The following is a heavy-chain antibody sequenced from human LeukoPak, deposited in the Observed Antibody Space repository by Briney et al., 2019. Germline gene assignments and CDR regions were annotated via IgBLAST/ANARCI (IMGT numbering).Heavy chain of an antibody. CDR2: ISYDGSKI. CDR3: ARGAWTAYYFDY. V-gene: IGHV3-30-3*01. J-gene: IGHJ4*02. CDR1: GFTFSSYP. Sequence: PGGSLRLSCAASGFTFSSYPLHWVRQAPGKGLEWVTLISYDGSKIYYADSVKGRFTISRDNAKNTLYLQMNSLRAEDTAVYYCARGAWTAYYFDYWGQGTLVTVSS. D-gene: IGHD3/OR15-3a*01.